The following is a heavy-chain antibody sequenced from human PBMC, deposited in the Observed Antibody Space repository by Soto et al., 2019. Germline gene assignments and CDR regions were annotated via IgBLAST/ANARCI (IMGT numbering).Heavy chain of an antibody. CDR3: AKDCGCYDFWSGYYNY. D-gene: IGHD3-3*01. CDR1: GFTFSSYA. CDR2: ISGSGGST. Sequence: PGGSLRLSCAASGFTFSSYAMSWVRQAPGKGLEWVSAISGSGGSTYYADSVKGRFTISRDNSKNTLYLQMNSLRAEDTAVYYCAKDCGCYDFWSGYYNYWGQGTLVTVSS. V-gene: IGHV3-23*01. J-gene: IGHJ4*02.